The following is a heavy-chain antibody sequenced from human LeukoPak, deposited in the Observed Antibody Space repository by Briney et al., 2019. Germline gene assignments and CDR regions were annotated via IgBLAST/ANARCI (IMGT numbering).Heavy chain of an antibody. CDR2: IYSGGST. CDR3: ARDLDGYRIFDY. CDR1: GFTVSSNY. V-gene: IGHV3-66*01. Sequence: GGSLRLSCAASGFTVSSNYMSWVRQAPGKGLEWVSVIYSGGSTYYADSVKGRFTISRDNSKNTLYLQMNSLRAEDTAVYHCARDLDGYRIFDYWGQGTLVTVSS. D-gene: IGHD5-24*01. J-gene: IGHJ4*02.